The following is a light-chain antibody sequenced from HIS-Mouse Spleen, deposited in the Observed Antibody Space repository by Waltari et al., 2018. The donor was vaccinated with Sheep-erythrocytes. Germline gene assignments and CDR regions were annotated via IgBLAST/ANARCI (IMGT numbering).Light chain of an antibody. Sequence: QSALTQPRSVSGSPGQSVTISCTGTSSDVGGYIYVSWYQQHPGKAPKLMIYDVSKRPSGIPERFSGSNSGNTATLTISGTQAMDEADYYCQAWDSSTQVFGGGTKLTVL. CDR1: SSDVGGYIY. CDR2: DVS. J-gene: IGLJ2*01. V-gene: IGLV2-11*01. CDR3: QAWDSSTQV.